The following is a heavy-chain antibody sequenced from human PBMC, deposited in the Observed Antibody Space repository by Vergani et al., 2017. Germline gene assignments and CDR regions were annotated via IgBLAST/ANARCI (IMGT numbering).Heavy chain of an antibody. CDR1: GASISSGSYC. D-gene: IGHD3-16*01. J-gene: IGHJ3*02. CDR3: ARQFWVSQGVGAFET. V-gene: IGHV4-61*02. Sequence: QVQLQESGPRLVKPSQTLFLTCTVSGASISSGSYCWSWIRQPAERGLEWSGLICPSGATEYNPSLKGRVTISVDTSKNQFSLRLTTLTAADTAVYYCARQFWVSQGVGAFETWGRGTEVSVSS. CDR2: ICPSGAT.